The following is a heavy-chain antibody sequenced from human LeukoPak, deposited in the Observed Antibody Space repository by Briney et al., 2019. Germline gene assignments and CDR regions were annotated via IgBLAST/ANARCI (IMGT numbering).Heavy chain of an antibody. J-gene: IGHJ5*02. CDR1: GGTFSSYA. CDR3: AREYYYDSSSFDP. Sequence: SVKVSCKASGGTFSSYAISWVRQAPGQGLEWMGGIIPIFGTANYAQKFQGRVAITADESTSTAYMELSSLRSEDTAVYYCAREYYYDSSSFDPWGQGTLVTVSS. V-gene: IGHV1-69*13. D-gene: IGHD3-22*01. CDR2: IIPIFGTA.